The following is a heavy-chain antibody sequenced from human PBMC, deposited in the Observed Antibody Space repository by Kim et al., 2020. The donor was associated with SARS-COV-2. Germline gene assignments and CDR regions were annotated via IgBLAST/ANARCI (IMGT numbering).Heavy chain of an antibody. J-gene: IGHJ3*02. CDR3: TRVPGTPLAFWDAFDI. D-gene: IGHD1-1*01. CDR1: GFTFSDSA. V-gene: IGHV3-73*01. Sequence: GGSLRLSCAASGFTFSDSAIHWVRQASGKGLEWVGRIRSKANTYATAYNASVKGRFTISRDDSKNTAYLQMNSLKTEDTAVYFCTRVPGTPLAFWDAFDIWGQGTMVTVSS. CDR2: IRSKANTYAT.